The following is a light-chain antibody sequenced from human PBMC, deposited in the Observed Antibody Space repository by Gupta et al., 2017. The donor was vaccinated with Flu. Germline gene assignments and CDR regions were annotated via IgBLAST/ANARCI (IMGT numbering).Light chain of an antibody. CDR1: SGINVGTDR. J-gene: IGLJ1*01. CDR3: KIWHSSACV. CDR2: YKSDSDK. Sequence: QAVLTQPSSLSASPGSSASPTCTLRSGINVGTDRVYCYLQKPGRPPQYLLSYKSDSDKEQGSGVPSRFSGSKYASADAGTLPRSRLQAEDESYYNCKIWHSSACVFGSGTKLTVL. V-gene: IGLV5-45*03.